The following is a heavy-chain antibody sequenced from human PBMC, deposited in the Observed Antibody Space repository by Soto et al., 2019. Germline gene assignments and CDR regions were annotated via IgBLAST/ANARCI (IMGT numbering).Heavy chain of an antibody. CDR2: IYYSGST. Sequence: SETLSLTCTVSGGSISSGDYYWSWIRQPPGKGLEWTGYIYYSGSTYYNPSLKSRVTISVDTSKNQFSLKLSSVTAADTAVYYCARVKIVATPNYYYYYGMDVWGQGTTVTVSS. CDR1: GGSISSGDYY. V-gene: IGHV4-30-4*02. D-gene: IGHD5-12*01. J-gene: IGHJ6*02. CDR3: ARVKIVATPNYYYYYGMDV.